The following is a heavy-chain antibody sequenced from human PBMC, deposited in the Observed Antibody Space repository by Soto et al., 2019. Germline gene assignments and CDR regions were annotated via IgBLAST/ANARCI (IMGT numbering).Heavy chain of an antibody. J-gene: IGHJ3*01. CDR3: ARRGGVAPVYDAYDF. CDR1: GYTFTLYG. Sequence: QVQLVQSGAEVKQPGASVKVSCKTSGYTFTLYGVSWVRQAPGQRLEWMGWISGGNGNTNYAQKFQGRVTMTADTSTSTGNMELRTLRSDDTAGYYCARRGGVAPVYDAYDFWGQGTLVTVSS. D-gene: IGHD2-15*01. V-gene: IGHV1-18*01. CDR2: ISGGNGNT.